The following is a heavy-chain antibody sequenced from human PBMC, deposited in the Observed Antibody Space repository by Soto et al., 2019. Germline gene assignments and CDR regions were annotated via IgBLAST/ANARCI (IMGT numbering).Heavy chain of an antibody. D-gene: IGHD4-17*01. CDR1: GGSVSSDTHY. J-gene: IGHJ4*02. Sequence: NPSDTLSLTCTVSGGSVSSDTHYWSWIRQPPGRRLEWIGFIYSSGSTNYNPSLKSRVTMSVDTSKNQFSLKLRSVAAADTAVYYCARAPATTVAVDYWGQGTLVTVSS. V-gene: IGHV4-61*01. CDR3: ARAPATTVAVDY. CDR2: IYSSGST.